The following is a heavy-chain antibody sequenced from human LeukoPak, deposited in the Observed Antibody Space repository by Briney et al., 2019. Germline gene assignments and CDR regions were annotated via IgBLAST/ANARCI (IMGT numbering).Heavy chain of an antibody. CDR3: ARVTGTSAILY. D-gene: IGHD2-2*01. V-gene: IGHV4-59*01. CDR1: GGSISGYY. Sequence: SETLSLTCTVSGGSISGYYWIWIRQPPGKGLEWIGYIYSNGNTKYNPSPKSRSTISVDTSKNQFSLKLSSMTAADTAVYYCARVTGTSAILYWGPGTLVTVSS. CDR2: IYSNGNT. J-gene: IGHJ4*02.